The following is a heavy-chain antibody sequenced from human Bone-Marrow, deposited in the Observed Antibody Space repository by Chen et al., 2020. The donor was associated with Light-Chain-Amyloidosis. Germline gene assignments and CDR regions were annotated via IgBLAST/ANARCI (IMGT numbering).Heavy chain of an antibody. Sequence: QVQLQESGPGLVKPSQTLSLTGTVSGGSIRSDNYYWSWIRQPAGKGLEWIGHIYISRNTNYNPSLKSRVTISLDTSKNQFSLNLSSVTAADTAVYYCARSYSGYFDYWGQGTQVTVSS. CDR1: GGSIRSDNYY. V-gene: IGHV4-61*02. D-gene: IGHD5-12*01. J-gene: IGHJ4*02. CDR2: IYISRNT. CDR3: ARSYSGYFDY.